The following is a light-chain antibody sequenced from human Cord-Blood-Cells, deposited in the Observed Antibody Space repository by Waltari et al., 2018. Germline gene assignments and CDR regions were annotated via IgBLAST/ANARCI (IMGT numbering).Light chain of an antibody. CDR2: KAS. CDR3: QQYNSYSRYT. J-gene: IGKJ2*01. CDR1: QSISSW. V-gene: IGKV1-5*03. Sequence: DIQMTQSPSTLSASVGDRVTITCRASQSISSWLVWYQQKPGKAPKLLINKASSLESGVPSRFSGSGSGTEFTLTISSLQPDDFATYYCQQYNSYSRYTFGQGTKLEIK.